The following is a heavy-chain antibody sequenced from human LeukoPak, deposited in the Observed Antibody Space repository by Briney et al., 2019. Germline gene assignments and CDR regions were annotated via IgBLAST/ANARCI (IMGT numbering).Heavy chain of an antibody. Sequence: SETLSLTSTVSGGPVSSSGYYGGWIRQPPGKGLEWIGSFYNSGSTYYNPSLKSRVTISVDTSKNQFSLKLSSVTAADTAVYYCARDGYNYGLDRFDYWGQGTLVTVSS. V-gene: IGHV4-39*07. CDR3: ARDGYNYGLDRFDY. CDR2: FYNSGST. J-gene: IGHJ4*02. CDR1: GGPVSSSGYY. D-gene: IGHD5-24*01.